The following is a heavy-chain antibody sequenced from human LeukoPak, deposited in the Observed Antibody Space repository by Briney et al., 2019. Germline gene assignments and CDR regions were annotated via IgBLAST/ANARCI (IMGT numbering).Heavy chain of an antibody. CDR1: GGSFSDFH. Sequence: SETLSLTCAVYGGSFSDFHWSWIRQPPGKGLEWIGEISHSGSTIYNPSLESRVSMSVDTSKNRFSLRLTSVTAADTAVYYCARYVVLVTGAFDIWGHGTMVTVSS. D-gene: IGHD2-21*02. CDR3: ARYVVLVTGAFDI. CDR2: ISHSGST. V-gene: IGHV4-34*01. J-gene: IGHJ3*02.